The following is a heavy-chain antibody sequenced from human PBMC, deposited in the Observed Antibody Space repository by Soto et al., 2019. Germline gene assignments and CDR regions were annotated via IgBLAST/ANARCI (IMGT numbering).Heavy chain of an antibody. D-gene: IGHD1-1*01. V-gene: IGHV3-23*01. CDR2: ISGRCGST. CDR3: GRERPRWSGWFDP. Sequence: SWVSQNPGKGLEWGSAISGRCGSTYYADSVKGRFTISRDNAKNTLYLQMNSLRAEDTAVYYCGRERPRWSGWFDPWGQGTLVSRSS. J-gene: IGHJ5*02.